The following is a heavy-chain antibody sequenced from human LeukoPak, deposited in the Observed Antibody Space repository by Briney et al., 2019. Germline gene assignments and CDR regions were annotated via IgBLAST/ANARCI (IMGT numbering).Heavy chain of an antibody. CDR2: MFHSGNT. CDR1: NYSISSGYY. Sequence: SETLSLTCTVSNYSISSGYYWGWICQPPGKGLEWIGSMFHSGNTYYNPSLKSRVTISVEVSKNQLSLKLSSVTAADTAVYYCARDRHCSGGSCYSMEFDYWGQGTLVTVSS. CDR3: ARDRHCSGGSCYSMEFDY. D-gene: IGHD2-15*01. J-gene: IGHJ4*02. V-gene: IGHV4-38-2*02.